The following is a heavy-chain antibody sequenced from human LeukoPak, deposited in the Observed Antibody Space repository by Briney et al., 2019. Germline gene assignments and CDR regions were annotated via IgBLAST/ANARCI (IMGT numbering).Heavy chain of an antibody. J-gene: IGHJ3*02. CDR1: GFTFSSYW. D-gene: IGHD2-15*01. CDR3: AREGCSGGSCYSGLVAFDI. Sequence: GGSLRLSCAASGFTFSSYWMSWVRQAPGKGLEWVANIKQDGSEKYYVDSVKGRFTISRDNAKNSLYLQMNGLRAEDTAVYYCAREGCSGGSCYSGLVAFDIWGQGTMVTVSS. V-gene: IGHV3-7*01. CDR2: IKQDGSEK.